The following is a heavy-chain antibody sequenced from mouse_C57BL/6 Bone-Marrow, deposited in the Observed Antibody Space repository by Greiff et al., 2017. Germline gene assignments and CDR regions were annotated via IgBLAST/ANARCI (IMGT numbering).Heavy chain of an antibody. CDR2: IWRGGST. D-gene: IGHD1-1*01. Sequence: QVQLQQSGPGLVQPSQSLSITCTVSGFSLTSYGVHWVRQSPGKGLEWLGVIWRGGSTDYNAAFMSRLSITKDNSKSQVFFKMNSLQADDTAIYYCAKERGYGSSYVFDYWGQGTTLTVSS. CDR1: GFSLTSYG. CDR3: AKERGYGSSYVFDY. J-gene: IGHJ2*01. V-gene: IGHV2-5*01.